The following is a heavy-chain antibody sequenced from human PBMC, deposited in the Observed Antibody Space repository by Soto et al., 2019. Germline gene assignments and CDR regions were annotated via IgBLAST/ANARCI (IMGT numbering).Heavy chain of an antibody. J-gene: IGHJ1*01. CDR3: ATNRDDYDSSGTKYLQH. CDR2: IYYSGNT. Sequence: SETLSLTCTVSGGSIRSGGYYWGWIRQPPGKGLEWIGFIYYSGNTYYNPSLKSRLSISVDTSKNQFSLRLSSVTAADTAVYYCATNRDDYDSSGTKYLQHLGQGTLVTVSS. V-gene: IGHV4-31*03. D-gene: IGHD3-22*01. CDR1: GGSIRSGGYY.